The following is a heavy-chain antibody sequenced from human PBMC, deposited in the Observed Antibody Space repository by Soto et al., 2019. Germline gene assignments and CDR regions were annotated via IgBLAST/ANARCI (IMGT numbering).Heavy chain of an antibody. V-gene: IGHV3-23*01. CDR1: EFTFSSHA. Sequence: GGSLRLSCAASEFTFSSHAMTWVRQAPGKGPEWVSSISGSGGKSYYAESVKGRFTVSRDNSKNMLYLQMNSLRAEDTAVYYCARDLVAAAGTNYYYGMDVWGQGTTVTVSS. CDR3: ARDLVAAAGTNYYYGMDV. CDR2: ISGSGGKS. D-gene: IGHD6-13*01. J-gene: IGHJ6*02.